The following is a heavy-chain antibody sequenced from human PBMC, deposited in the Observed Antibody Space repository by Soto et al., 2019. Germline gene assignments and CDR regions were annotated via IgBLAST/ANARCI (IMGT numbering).Heavy chain of an antibody. V-gene: IGHV4-59*08. D-gene: IGHD3-9*01. CDR3: ARSSTGYGGAV. J-gene: IGHJ4*02. CDR2: IHNSGRT. CDR1: GGSISGYY. Sequence: QVQLQESGPGLVKPSETLSLTCTVSGGSISGYYWTWIRQSPGKGLEWIGYIHNSGRTDYTPSLRXRLTXAXYTSQSQFSVLGSSVPATDTAVYYCARSSTGYGGAVWGQGILVTVSS.